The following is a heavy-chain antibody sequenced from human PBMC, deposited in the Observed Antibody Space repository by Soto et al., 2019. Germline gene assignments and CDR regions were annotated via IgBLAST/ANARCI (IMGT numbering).Heavy chain of an antibody. CDR3: AIASSSARYWYFDL. Sequence: ASVKVSCKASGYTFTSYGISWVRQAPGQGLEWMGWISAYNGNTNYAQKLQGRVTMTTDTSTSTAYMELRSLRSDDTAVYYCAIASSSARYWYFDLWRRGILVTVS. V-gene: IGHV1-18*01. CDR2: ISAYNGNT. D-gene: IGHD6-19*01. CDR1: GYTFTSYG. J-gene: IGHJ2*01.